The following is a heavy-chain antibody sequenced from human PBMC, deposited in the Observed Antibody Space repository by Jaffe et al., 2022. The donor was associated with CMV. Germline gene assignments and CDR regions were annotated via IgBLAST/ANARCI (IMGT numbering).Heavy chain of an antibody. D-gene: IGHD3-22*01. Sequence: QVQLQQWGAGLLKPSETLSLTCAVYGGSFSGYYWSWIRQPPGKGLEWIGEINHSGSTNYNPSLKSRVTISVDTSKNQFSLKLSSVTAADTAVYYCARGPSMRRWFDPWGQGTLVTVSS. CDR2: INHSGST. V-gene: IGHV4-34*01. J-gene: IGHJ5*02. CDR1: GGSFSGYY. CDR3: ARGPSMRRWFDP.